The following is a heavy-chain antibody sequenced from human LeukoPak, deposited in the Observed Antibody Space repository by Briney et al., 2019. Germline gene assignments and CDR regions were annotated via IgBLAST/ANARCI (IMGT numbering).Heavy chain of an antibody. V-gene: IGHV1-69*04. CDR2: IIPILGIA. Sequence: ASVKVSCKASGGTFSSYAISWVRQAPGQGLEWMGRIIPILGIANYAQKFQGRVTITADKSTSTAYIELSSLRSEDTAVYYCARDWRNYDILTGYLSWGQGTLVTVSS. D-gene: IGHD3-9*01. CDR3: ARDWRNYDILTGYLS. CDR1: GGTFSSYA. J-gene: IGHJ4*02.